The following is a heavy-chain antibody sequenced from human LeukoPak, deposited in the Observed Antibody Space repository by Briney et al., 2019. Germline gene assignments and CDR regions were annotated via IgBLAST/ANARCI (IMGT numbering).Heavy chain of an antibody. CDR1: GGTFSSYA. Sequence: SVKVSCKASGGTFSSYAISWVRQAPGQGLEWMGGIIPIFGTANYAQKFQGRVTITADKSTSTAYMELSSLRSEDTAVYYCASTGRYCSGGSCYVMNWFDPWGQGTLVTVSS. CDR3: ASTGRYCSGGSCYVMNWFDP. D-gene: IGHD2-15*01. J-gene: IGHJ5*02. V-gene: IGHV1-69*06. CDR2: IIPIFGTA.